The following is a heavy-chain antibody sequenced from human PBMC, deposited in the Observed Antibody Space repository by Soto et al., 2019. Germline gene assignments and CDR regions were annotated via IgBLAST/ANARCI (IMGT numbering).Heavy chain of an antibody. CDR3: AKDRRAGGNSAFYFDF. J-gene: IGHJ4*02. CDR1: GFKFSNYA. V-gene: IGHV3-23*01. D-gene: IGHD3-16*01. CDR2: ISATGGGT. Sequence: GGSLRLSCAAPGFKFSNYAMSWVRQAPGKGLEWVSLISATGGGTYYADSVKGRFTISRDNSHNTLYLQVHSLTAEDTAIYYCAKDRRAGGNSAFYFDFWGQGAQVTVSS.